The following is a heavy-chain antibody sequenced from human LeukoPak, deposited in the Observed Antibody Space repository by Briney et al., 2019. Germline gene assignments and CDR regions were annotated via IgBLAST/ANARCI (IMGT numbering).Heavy chain of an antibody. Sequence: SETLSLTCSVSTGSISSYYWGWIRQPPGKALEWIGFVYSNVNTNYNPSLTSRVTISVDTSKTQFSLKLTSVTAADTAVYYCARVRSSSSLSPWYFDLWGRGTLVTVSS. D-gene: IGHD6-13*01. V-gene: IGHV4-59*01. CDR1: TGSISSYY. CDR3: ARVRSSSSLSPWYFDL. CDR2: VYSNVNT. J-gene: IGHJ2*01.